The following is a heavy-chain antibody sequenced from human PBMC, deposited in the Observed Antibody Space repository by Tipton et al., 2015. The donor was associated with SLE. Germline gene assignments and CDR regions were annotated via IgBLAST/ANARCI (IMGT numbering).Heavy chain of an antibody. CDR2: ISSSGTTI. CDR1: GFTFSSYE. D-gene: IGHD6-19*01. V-gene: IGHV3-48*03. CDR3: ARDLTGSGLYGFYY. Sequence: GSLRLSCAASGFTFSSYEMNWVRQAPGKGLEWVSKISSSGTTIYYADSVKGRFTISRDNAKNSLYLQMNSLRAEDTSVYYCARDLTGSGLYGFYYWGQGTLVTVSS. J-gene: IGHJ4*02.